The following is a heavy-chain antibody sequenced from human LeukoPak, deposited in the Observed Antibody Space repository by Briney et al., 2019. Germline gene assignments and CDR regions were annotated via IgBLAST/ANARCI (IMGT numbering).Heavy chain of an antibody. CDR3: ARGVDYYGSGSYSYYYYYMDV. CDR2: INHSGST. D-gene: IGHD3-10*01. Sequence: SETLSLTCAVYGGSFSGYYWSWIRQPPGKGLEWIGEINHSGSTNYNPSLKSRVTISVDTSKNQFSLKLSSVTAAVTAVYYCARGVDYYGSGSYSYYYYYMDVWGKGTTVTVSS. J-gene: IGHJ6*03. CDR1: GGSFSGYY. V-gene: IGHV4-34*01.